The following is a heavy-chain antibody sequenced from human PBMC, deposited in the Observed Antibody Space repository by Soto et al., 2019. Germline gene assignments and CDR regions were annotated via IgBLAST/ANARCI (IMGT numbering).Heavy chain of an antibody. Sequence: SETLSLTCAVYGGSFSGYYWSWTRQPPGKGLEWIGEINHSGSTNYNPSLKSRVTISVDTSKNQFSLKLSSVTAADTAVYYCARGDRSNWFDPWGQGTLVTVSS. CDR3: ARGDRSNWFDP. V-gene: IGHV4-34*01. CDR2: INHSGST. J-gene: IGHJ5*02. CDR1: GGSFSGYY.